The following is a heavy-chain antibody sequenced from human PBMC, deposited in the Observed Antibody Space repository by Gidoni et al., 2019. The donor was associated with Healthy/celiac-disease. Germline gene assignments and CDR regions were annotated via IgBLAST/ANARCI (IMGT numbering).Heavy chain of an antibody. Sequence: EVQLLESGGGLVQPGGSLRLSCAASGFTFSSYAMSWVRQAPGKGLGWVSAISGSGGSTYYADSVKGRFTISRDNSKNTLYLQMNSLRAEDTAVYYCAKEYSSSWYGGGYFDYWGQGTLVTVSS. CDR1: GFTFSSYA. CDR3: AKEYSSSWYGGGYFDY. D-gene: IGHD6-13*01. CDR2: ISGSGGST. V-gene: IGHV3-23*01. J-gene: IGHJ4*02.